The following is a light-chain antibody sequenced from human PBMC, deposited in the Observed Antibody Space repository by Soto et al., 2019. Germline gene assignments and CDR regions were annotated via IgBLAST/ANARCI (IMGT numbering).Light chain of an antibody. V-gene: IGLV2-14*01. CDR3: SSYTSSSTYV. Sequence: ALTQPASVSGSPGQSITISCTGTSSDVGGYNYVSWYQQHPGKAPKLLIYEVSNRPSGVSNRFSGSKSGNTASLTISGLQAEDEADYYCSSYTSSSTYVFGTGTKATVL. J-gene: IGLJ1*01. CDR1: SSDVGGYNY. CDR2: EVS.